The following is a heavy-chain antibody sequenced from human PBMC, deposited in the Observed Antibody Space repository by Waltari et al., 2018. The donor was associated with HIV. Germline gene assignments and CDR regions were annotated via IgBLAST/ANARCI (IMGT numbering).Heavy chain of an antibody. Sequence: QVQLQESGPGLVKPSETLSLTCTVSGGSISSYSWSWIRQPPGKGLEWIGYIYYSGSTNYNPSLKSRVTISVDTSKNQFSLKLSSVTAADTAVYYCARGGQWVGYLGQGTLVTVSS. CDR1: GGSISSYS. J-gene: IGHJ4*02. V-gene: IGHV4-59*01. CDR3: ARGGQWVGY. CDR2: IYYSGST. D-gene: IGHD6-19*01.